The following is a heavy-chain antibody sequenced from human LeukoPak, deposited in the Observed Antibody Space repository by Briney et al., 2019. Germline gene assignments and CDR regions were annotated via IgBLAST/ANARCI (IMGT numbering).Heavy chain of an antibody. Sequence: GGSLRLSCAASGFTFSSYAMHWVRQAPGKGLEWVAVISYDGSNKYYADSVKGRFTISRDNSKNTLYLQMNSLRAEDTAVYYCARAGSPSGYSYSYYFDYWGQGTLVTVSS. D-gene: IGHD5-18*01. V-gene: IGHV3-30*01. J-gene: IGHJ4*02. CDR1: GFTFSSYA. CDR3: ARAGSPSGYSYSYYFDY. CDR2: ISYDGSNK.